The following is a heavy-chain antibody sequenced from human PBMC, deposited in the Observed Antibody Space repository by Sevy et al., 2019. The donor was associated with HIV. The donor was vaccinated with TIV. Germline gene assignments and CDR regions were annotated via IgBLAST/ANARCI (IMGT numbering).Heavy chain of an antibody. CDR2: ISSNGGST. V-gene: IGHV3-64D*06. J-gene: IGHJ4*02. Sequence: GWSLRLSCSASGFTFSSYAMHWVRQAPGKGLEYVSAISSNGGSTYYADSVKGRFTISRDNSKNTLYLQMSSLRAEDTAVYYCYSYYGSGLLDYWGQGTLVTVSS. CDR3: YSYYGSGLLDY. D-gene: IGHD3-10*01. CDR1: GFTFSSYA.